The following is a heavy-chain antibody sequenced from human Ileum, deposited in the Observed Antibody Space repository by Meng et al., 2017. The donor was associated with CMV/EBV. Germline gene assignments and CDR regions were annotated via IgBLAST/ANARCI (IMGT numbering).Heavy chain of an antibody. CDR1: GFIFSMSE. V-gene: IGHV3-13*01. J-gene: IGHJ2*01. CDR2: IGTPGDT. CDR3: ARESHSGAWNNWYFDI. Sequence: SGFIFSMSEFQWVRQPIGQGLEWVSAIGTPGDTYYSDSVKGRFTISRDNAKNSLYLQMDSLRAGDTAVYYCARESHSGAWNNWYFDIWGRGTLVTVSS. D-gene: IGHD6-19*01.